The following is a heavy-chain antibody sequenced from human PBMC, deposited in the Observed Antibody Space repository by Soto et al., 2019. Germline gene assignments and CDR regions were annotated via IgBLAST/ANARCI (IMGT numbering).Heavy chain of an antibody. CDR3: ANDFWSGYYSSGFDY. Sequence: GGSLRLSCAASGFTFSDYYMSWIRQAPGKGLEWVSYISSSGSTIYYADSVKGRFTISRDNAKNSLYLQMNSLRAEDTAVYYCANDFWSGYYSSGFDYWGQGTLVTVSS. D-gene: IGHD3-3*01. CDR2: ISSSGSTI. CDR1: GFTFSDYY. V-gene: IGHV3-11*01. J-gene: IGHJ4*02.